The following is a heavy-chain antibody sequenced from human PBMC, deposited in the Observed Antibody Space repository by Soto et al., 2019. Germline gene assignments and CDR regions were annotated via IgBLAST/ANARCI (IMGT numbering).Heavy chain of an antibody. D-gene: IGHD6-13*01. J-gene: IGHJ6*02. V-gene: IGHV1-69*13. CDR3: ASPADIAAADNYYGMDV. CDR2: IIPIFGTA. Sequence: GGSVKVSCKASGGTFSIYAISGVRQSRLRWLEWMGGIIPIFGTANYAQKFQGRVTITADESTSTAYMELSSLRSEDTAVYYCASPADIAAADNYYGMDVWGQGTTVTVSS. CDR1: GGTFSIYA.